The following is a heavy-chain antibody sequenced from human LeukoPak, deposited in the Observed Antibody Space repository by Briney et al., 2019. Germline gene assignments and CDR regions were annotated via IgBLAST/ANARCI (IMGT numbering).Heavy chain of an antibody. Sequence: SVKVSCKASGGTFSSYAISWVRQALGQGLEWMGRIIPILGIANYAQKFQGRVTMTRDTSISTAYMELSRLRSDDTAVYYCARDPRFYCSGGSCQGDWGQGTLVTVSS. CDR1: GGTFSSYA. CDR3: ARDPRFYCSGGSCQGD. CDR2: IIPILGIA. J-gene: IGHJ4*02. D-gene: IGHD2-15*01. V-gene: IGHV1-69*04.